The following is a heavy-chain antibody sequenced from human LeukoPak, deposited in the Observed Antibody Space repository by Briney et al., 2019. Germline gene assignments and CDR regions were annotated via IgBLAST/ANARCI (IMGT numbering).Heavy chain of an antibody. J-gene: IGHJ4*02. Sequence: PGGSLRLSCAGSGFTFSSYWMSWVRQAPGKGLEWVANIKQDGSEKYYVDSVKGRFTISRDNAKNSLYLQMNSLRAEDTAVYYCARDKIVGATHFDYWGQGTLVTVSS. CDR3: ARDKIVGATHFDY. D-gene: IGHD1-26*01. CDR2: IKQDGSEK. V-gene: IGHV3-7*01. CDR1: GFTFSSYW.